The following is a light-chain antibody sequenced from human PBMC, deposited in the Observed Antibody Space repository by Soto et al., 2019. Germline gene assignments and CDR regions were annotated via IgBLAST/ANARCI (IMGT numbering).Light chain of an antibody. Sequence: AIQMTQSPSSLSASVGDRVTITCRASQGIRNDLGRYQQKPGKAPKLLIYPASRLQSGVPSRFSDSGSGTDFTLTISSLQPEDFATYYGLQDYNYPPTFGQGTKLEIK. J-gene: IGKJ1*01. CDR3: LQDYNYPPT. CDR2: PAS. CDR1: QGIRND. V-gene: IGKV1-6*01.